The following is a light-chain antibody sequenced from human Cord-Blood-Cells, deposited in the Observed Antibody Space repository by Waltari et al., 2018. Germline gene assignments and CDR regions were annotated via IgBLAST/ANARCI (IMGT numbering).Light chain of an antibody. V-gene: IGKV4-1*01. CDR1: QSVLYSSNNKNY. CDR3: QQYYSTRFT. Sequence: DIVMTQSPDSLAVSLGERATINCKSGQSVLYSSNNKNYLAWYQQKPGQPPKLLIYWASTRESGVPDRFSGSGSGTDFTLTISSLQAEDVAVYYCQQYYSTRFTFGPGTKVDIK. CDR2: WAS. J-gene: IGKJ3*01.